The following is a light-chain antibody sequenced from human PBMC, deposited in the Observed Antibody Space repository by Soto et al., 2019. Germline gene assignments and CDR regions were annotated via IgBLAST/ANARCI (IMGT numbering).Light chain of an antibody. J-gene: IGLJ3*02. V-gene: IGLV2-8*01. CDR1: SSDVGGYNY. CDR3: APWDDSLNGPV. Sequence: QSALTQPPSASGSPGQSVTISCTGTSSDVGGYNYVSWYQQHPGKAPKLMIYEVTKRPSGVPDRFSGSKSGNTASLTVSGLLAEDEADYYCAPWDDSLNGPVFGGGTKLTVL. CDR2: EVT.